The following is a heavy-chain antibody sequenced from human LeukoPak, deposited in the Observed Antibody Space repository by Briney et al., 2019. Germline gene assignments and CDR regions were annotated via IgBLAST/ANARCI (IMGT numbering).Heavy chain of an antibody. D-gene: IGHD6-13*01. Sequence: SETLSLTCTVSSGSISTSNYYWGWVRQPPGKALEWIGNIFYSGSTYYSPSLKSRVTISVDTSKNQFSLKLSSVTAADTAVYYCARAGSSSWYGGRINWFDPWGQGTLVTVSS. J-gene: IGHJ5*02. CDR1: SGSISTSNYY. CDR3: ARAGSSSWYGGRINWFDP. V-gene: IGHV4-39*07. CDR2: IFYSGST.